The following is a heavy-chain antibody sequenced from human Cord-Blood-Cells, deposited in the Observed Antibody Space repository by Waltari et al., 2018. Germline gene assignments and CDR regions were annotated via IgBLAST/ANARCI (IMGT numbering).Heavy chain of an antibody. CDR2: ISPNRGNT. Sequence: QVQLVQSGAAVKKPGASVKVSCKASGYTFTSYDINWVRQATGQGLAWMGMISPNRGNTGYAQKFQGRLTMAWNTPTSTAYMELSSLRSEDTAVYYCARGDFWGGYYFDAWGQGTLVTVSS. CDR1: GYTFTSYD. CDR3: ARGDFWGGYYFDA. V-gene: IGHV1-8*01. D-gene: IGHD3-3*01. J-gene: IGHJ4*02.